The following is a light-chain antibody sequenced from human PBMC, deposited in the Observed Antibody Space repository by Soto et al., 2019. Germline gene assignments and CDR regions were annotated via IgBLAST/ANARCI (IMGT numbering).Light chain of an antibody. CDR3: QQYGSSPPTYT. J-gene: IGKJ2*01. V-gene: IGKV3-20*01. CDR1: QSVCSSY. Sequence: EIVLTQSPGTLSLSPGERATLSCRASQSVCSSYLAWYQQKPGQAPRPLIYGASSRATGIPDRFSGSGSGTDFTLTISRLEPEDFAVYYCQQYGSSPPTYTFGQGTKLEIK. CDR2: GAS.